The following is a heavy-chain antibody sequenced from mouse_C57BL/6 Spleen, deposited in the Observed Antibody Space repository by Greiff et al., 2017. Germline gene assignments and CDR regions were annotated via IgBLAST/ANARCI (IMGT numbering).Heavy chain of an antibody. Sequence: QVQLQQSDAELVRPGASVTLSCKASGYTFTDYAIHWMKQTPVHGLEWIGAIYPETGGTAYNQKFKGKAILTADKSSSTAYMELSSLTSEDSAVYDCTRAADGYYDYYAMDYWGQGTSVTVSS. J-gene: IGHJ4*01. CDR3: TRAADGYYDYYAMDY. CDR2: IYPETGGT. V-gene: IGHV1-15*01. CDR1: GYTFTDYA. D-gene: IGHD2-3*01.